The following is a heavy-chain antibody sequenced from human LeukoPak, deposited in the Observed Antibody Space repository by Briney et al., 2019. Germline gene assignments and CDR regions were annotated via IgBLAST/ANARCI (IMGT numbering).Heavy chain of an antibody. J-gene: IGHJ4*02. V-gene: IGHV1-69*04. CDR1: GGTFISYA. CDR2: IIPIIGIA. D-gene: IGHD2-15*01. CDR3: ASGVEDSLDY. Sequence: ASVKVSCKASGGTFISYAISWVRQAPGQGREWMGRIIPIIGIANYAQKFQGRVTINADKSTSTAYMELSSLRSEGTAVYYCASGVEDSLDYWGQGTLVTVSS.